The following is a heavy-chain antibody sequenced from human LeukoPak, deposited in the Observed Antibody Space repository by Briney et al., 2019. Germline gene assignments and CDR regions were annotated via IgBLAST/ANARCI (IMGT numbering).Heavy chain of an antibody. V-gene: IGHV1-18*01. CDR1: GYTFTSYG. Sequence: RASVKVSCKASGYTFTSYGISWVRQAPGQGLEWMGWISAYNGNTNYAQKLQGRVTMTTDTSTSTAYMELSRPRSDDTAVYYCARDEGIRFLEWLHDYYFDYWGQGTLVTVSS. CDR3: ARDEGIRFLEWLHDYYFDY. J-gene: IGHJ4*02. CDR2: ISAYNGNT. D-gene: IGHD3-3*01.